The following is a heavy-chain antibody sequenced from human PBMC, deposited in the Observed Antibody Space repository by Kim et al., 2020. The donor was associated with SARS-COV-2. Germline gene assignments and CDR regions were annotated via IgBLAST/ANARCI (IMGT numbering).Heavy chain of an antibody. CDR1: GFNFNNFG. Sequence: GGSLRLSCAASGFNFNNFGMHWVRQAPGKGLEWVARISYEGSKKYYADSLKGRFTISRDSSKNTLYLQMDSLRPEDTAVYFCAKGKAFFIITFGGESGGMEVWGQGTTVTVSS. V-gene: IGHV3-30*18. D-gene: IGHD3-16*01. CDR2: ISYEGSKK. J-gene: IGHJ6*02. CDR3: AKGKAFFIITFGGESGGMEV.